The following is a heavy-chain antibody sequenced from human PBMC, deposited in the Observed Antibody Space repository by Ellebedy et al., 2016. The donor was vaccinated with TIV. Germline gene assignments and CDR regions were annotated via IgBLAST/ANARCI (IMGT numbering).Heavy chain of an antibody. CDR1: GYTFSSYG. J-gene: IGHJ6*03. Sequence: ASVKVSCXASGYTFSSYGISWVRQAPGQGLEWMGWISAYNGNTNYAQKLQGRVTLTRDTSTSTAYMELRSLRSDDTAVYYCARVGTTGYYYMDVWGKGTTVTVS. CDR2: ISAYNGNT. D-gene: IGHD1-7*01. V-gene: IGHV1-18*01. CDR3: ARVGTTGYYYMDV.